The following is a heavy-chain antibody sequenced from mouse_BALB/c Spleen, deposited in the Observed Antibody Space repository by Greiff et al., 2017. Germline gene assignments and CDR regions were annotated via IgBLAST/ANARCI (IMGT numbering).Heavy chain of an antibody. J-gene: IGHJ2*01. V-gene: IGHV5-17*02. CDR3: ARAGLLLDY. CDR1: GFTFSSFG. D-gene: IGHD2-3*01. Sequence: EVKLMESGGGLVQPGGSRKLSCAASGFTFSSFGMHWVRQAPEKGLEWVACISSGSSTIYYADTVKGRFTISRDNPKNTLFLQMTSLRSEDTAMYYCARAGLLLDYWGQGTTLTVSS. CDR2: ISSGSSTI.